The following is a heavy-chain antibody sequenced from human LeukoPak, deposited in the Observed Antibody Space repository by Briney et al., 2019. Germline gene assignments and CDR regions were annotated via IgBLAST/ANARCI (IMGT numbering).Heavy chain of an antibody. V-gene: IGHV1-46*01. CDR2: INPSSGST. J-gene: IGHJ2*01. D-gene: IGHD3-22*01. CDR1: GYTFTNYY. CDR3: ARDTGMDSIINFDL. Sequence: ASVKVSCKPSGYTFTNYYMHWVRQAPGQGLEWMGIINPSSGSTSYAQKFQGSVTMTRDTSTSTVYLELSRLRSEDTAVYYCARDTGMDSIINFDLWGRGTLVTVSS.